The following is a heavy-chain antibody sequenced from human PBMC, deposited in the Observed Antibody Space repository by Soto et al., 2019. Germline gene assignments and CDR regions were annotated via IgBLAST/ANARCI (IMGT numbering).Heavy chain of an antibody. J-gene: IGHJ3*02. D-gene: IGHD3-22*01. CDR1: GGSFRGYY. CDR3: ARGRYYYDSSAPWALDI. Sequence: QVQLQQWGAGLLKPSETLSLTCAVSGGSFRGYYWSWIRQPPGKGLEWIGEINHSGSTNYNPSLTSRVTIAVDTSNNHFSLKLTSGTAADTAVYYCARGRYYYDSSAPWALDIWGQGTMGTVSS. CDR2: INHSGST. V-gene: IGHV4-34*01.